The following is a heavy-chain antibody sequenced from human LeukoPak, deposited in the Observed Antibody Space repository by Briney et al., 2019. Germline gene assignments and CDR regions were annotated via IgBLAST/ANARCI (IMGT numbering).Heavy chain of an antibody. CDR1: GGSFSGYY. J-gene: IGHJ4*02. V-gene: IGHV4-34*01. CDR2: INHSGST. CDR3: ARGPDYYGGNSDFDY. Sequence: PSETLSLTCAVYGGSFSGYYWSWIRRPPGKGLEWIGEINHSGSTNYNPSLKSRVTISVDTSKNQFSLKLSSVTAADTAVYYCARGPDYYGGNSDFDYWGQGTLVTVSS. D-gene: IGHD4-23*01.